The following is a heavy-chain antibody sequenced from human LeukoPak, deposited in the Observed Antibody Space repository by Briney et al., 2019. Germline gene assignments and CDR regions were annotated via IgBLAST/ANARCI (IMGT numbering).Heavy chain of an antibody. CDR3: AKARGYSGYDSLDY. CDR2: IGSSGSGGNT. CDR1: GVTLSSYA. Sequence: GGSLRLSCAASGVTLSSYAMSWARQAPGKGLEWVSGIGSSGSGGNTYYADSVKGRFTISRDKSKNTLYLQMNSLRAEDTAVYYCAKARGYSGYDSLDYWGQGTLVTVSS. V-gene: IGHV3-23*01. D-gene: IGHD5-12*01. J-gene: IGHJ4*02.